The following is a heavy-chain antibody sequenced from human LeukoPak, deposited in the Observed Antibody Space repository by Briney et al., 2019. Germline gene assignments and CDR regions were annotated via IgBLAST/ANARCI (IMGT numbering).Heavy chain of an antibody. CDR1: GYTFTSYA. V-gene: IGHV1-2*02. CDR3: ARSSSADAFDI. Sequence: ASVKVSCKASGYTFTSYAMNWVRQAPGQGLEWMGWINPNSGGTNYAQKFQGRVTMTRDTSISTAYMELSRLRSDDTAVYYCARSSSADAFDIWGQGTMVTVSS. CDR2: INPNSGGT. J-gene: IGHJ3*02.